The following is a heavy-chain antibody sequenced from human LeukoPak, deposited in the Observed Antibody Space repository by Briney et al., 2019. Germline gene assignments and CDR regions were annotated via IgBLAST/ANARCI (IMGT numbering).Heavy chain of an antibody. V-gene: IGHV4-4*07. D-gene: IGHD1-26*01. J-gene: IGHJ4*02. CDR3: ERGGSGSYWVDY. CDR2: IYTSGST. CDR1: GGSISSYY. Sequence: SETLSLTCTVSGGSISSYYWSWIRQPAGKGLEWIGRIYTSGSTNFNPSLKSRVTMSVDTSKNQFSLELRSVTAADTAVYYCERGGSGSYWVDYWGQGTLVTVSS.